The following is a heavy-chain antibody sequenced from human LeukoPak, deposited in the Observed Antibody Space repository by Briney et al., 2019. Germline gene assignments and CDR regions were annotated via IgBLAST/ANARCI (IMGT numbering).Heavy chain of an antibody. CDR2: ISHTGST. V-gene: IGHV4-4*02. CDR1: DGSISDSTW. D-gene: IGHD3-3*01. CDR3: AKGWSGDYGQPRF. Sequence: SETLSLTCAVSDGSISDSTWWSWVRQPPGKGLEWIGEISHTGSTNYSPSLKGPVTISIDKSNNHFSLKLSSVTAADTAVYYCAKGWSGDYGQPRFWGQGTLVTVSS. J-gene: IGHJ4*02.